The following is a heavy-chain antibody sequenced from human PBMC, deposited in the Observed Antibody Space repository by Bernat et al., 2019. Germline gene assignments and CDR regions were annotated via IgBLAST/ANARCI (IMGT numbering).Heavy chain of an antibody. CDR2: IDYSGSP. CDR1: GGSISSDDCY. V-gene: IGHV4-31*03. CDR3: ARAGGYDRHFDY. D-gene: IGHD5-12*01. J-gene: IGHJ4*02. Sequence: QVQLQESGPGLVKPSQTLSLTCTVSGGSISSDDCYWNWIRQYPGKGLEWIGYIDYSGSPYYNPSLQSRITISVDTSKNQFSLKLSSVTAADTAVYYCARAGGYDRHFDYWGQGTLVTVSS.